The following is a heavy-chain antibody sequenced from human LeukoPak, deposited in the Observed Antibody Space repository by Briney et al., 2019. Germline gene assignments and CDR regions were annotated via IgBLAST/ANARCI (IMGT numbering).Heavy chain of an antibody. D-gene: IGHD3-22*01. J-gene: IGHJ4*02. CDR2: VYSGGST. CDR3: ARLANPSGYWD. V-gene: IGHV3-53*01. CDR1: GFTVITNN. Sequence: GGSLRLSCAASGFTVITNNMNWVRQAPGKGLEWVSVVYSGGSTFYADSVKGRFTISRDNSKNTLYLQMNSLRAEDTAVYYCARLANPSGYWDWGQGTLVTVSS.